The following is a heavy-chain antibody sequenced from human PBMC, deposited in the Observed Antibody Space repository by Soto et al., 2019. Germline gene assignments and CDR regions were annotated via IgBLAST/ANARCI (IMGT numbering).Heavy chain of an antibody. CDR3: ARGWYDFWSGYYYYGMDV. CDR2: ISGSGDST. V-gene: IGHV3-23*01. CDR1: GFTFSSYA. D-gene: IGHD3-3*01. J-gene: IGHJ6*02. Sequence: GGSLRLSCAASGFTFSSYAMNWVRQAPGKGLEWVSVISGSGDSTYYADSVKGRFTISRDNSKNTLYLQMNSLRAEDTAVYYCARGWYDFWSGYYYYGMDVWGQGTTVTVSS.